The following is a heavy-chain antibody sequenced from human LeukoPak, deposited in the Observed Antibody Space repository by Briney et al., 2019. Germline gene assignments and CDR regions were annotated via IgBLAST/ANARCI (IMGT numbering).Heavy chain of an antibody. CDR3: ARELPIAVAGRGRRFYGMDV. J-gene: IGHJ6*02. D-gene: IGHD6-19*01. V-gene: IGHV1-46*01. CDR2: INPSGGST. Sequence: ASVKVPCKASGYTFTSYYMHWVRQAPGQGLEWMGIINPSGGSTSYAQKFQGRVTMTRDTSTSTVYMELSSLRSEDTAVYYCARELPIAVAGRGRRFYGMDVWGQGTTVTVSS. CDR1: GYTFTSYY.